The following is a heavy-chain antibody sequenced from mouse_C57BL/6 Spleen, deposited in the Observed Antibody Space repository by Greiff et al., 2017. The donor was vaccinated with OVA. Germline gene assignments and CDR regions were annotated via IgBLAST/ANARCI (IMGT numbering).Heavy chain of an antibody. CDR1: GFSFNTYA. Sequence: DVKLVESGGGLVQPKGSLKLSCAASGFSFNTYAMNWVRQAPGKGLEWVARIRSKSNNYATYYADSVKDRFTISRDDSESMLYLQMNNLKTEDTAMYYCVRSHYSNYFDYWGQGTTLTVSS. D-gene: IGHD2-5*01. J-gene: IGHJ2*01. V-gene: IGHV10-1*01. CDR2: IRSKSNNYAT. CDR3: VRSHYSNYFDY.